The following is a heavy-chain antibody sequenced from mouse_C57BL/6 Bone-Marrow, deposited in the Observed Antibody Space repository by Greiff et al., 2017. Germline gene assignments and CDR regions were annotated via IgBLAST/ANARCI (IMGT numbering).Heavy chain of an antibody. D-gene: IGHD1-3*01. V-gene: IGHV1-7*01. CDR1: GYTFTSYW. J-gene: IGHJ2*01. Sequence: QVQLQQSGAELAKPGASVKLSCKASGYTFTSYWMHWVKQRPGQGLEWIGYINPSSGYTKYNQKFKDKATLTADKSSSTAYMQLSSLTYDDSAVYSCANNFFFDYWGQGTTLTVSS. CDR3: ANNFFFDY. CDR2: INPSSGYT.